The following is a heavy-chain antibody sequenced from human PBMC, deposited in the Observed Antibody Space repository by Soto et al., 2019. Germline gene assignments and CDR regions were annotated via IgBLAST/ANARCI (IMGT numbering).Heavy chain of an antibody. CDR2: IDSSGRNV. Sequence: PGGSLRLSCAASGFTFSAYDVTWVRQAPGKGPEWVSSIDSSGRNVYYADSVEGRFTTSRDNAKNSLYLQMNSLRVEDTALYFWAGYESAASCPKTWGKGTLVT. CDR3: AGYESAASCPKT. D-gene: IGHD6-25*01. V-gene: IGHV3-21*03. CDR1: GFTFSAYD. J-gene: IGHJ5*02.